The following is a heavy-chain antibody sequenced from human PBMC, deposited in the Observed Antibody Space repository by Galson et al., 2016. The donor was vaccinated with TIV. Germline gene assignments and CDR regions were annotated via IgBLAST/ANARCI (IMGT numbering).Heavy chain of an antibody. V-gene: IGHV1-8*01. Sequence: SVKVSCKASRYTFTSYDINWVRQATGQGLEWMGWMNPDSGNTGYAQKFQGRVTMTRNISTSTVYMELSGLTYEDTAVYYCATGHSGGGHSYYYYMNAWGTGTMVTVSS. D-gene: IGHD2-15*01. CDR3: ATGHSGGGHSYYYYMNA. CDR1: RYTFTSYD. J-gene: IGHJ6*03. CDR2: MNPDSGNT.